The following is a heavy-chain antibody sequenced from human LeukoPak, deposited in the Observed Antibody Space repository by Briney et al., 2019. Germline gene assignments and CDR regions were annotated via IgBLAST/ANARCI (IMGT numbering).Heavy chain of an antibody. J-gene: IGHJ4*02. CDR2: IIPILGTA. V-gene: IGHV1-69*13. D-gene: IGHD3-22*01. Sequence: SVKVSCKASGGTFSSYAISWVRQAPGQGLEWMGGIIPILGTANYAQKFQGRVTITVDESTSTAYMELSSLRSEDTAVYYCARASYYYDSSGYYFDYWGQGTLVTVSS. CDR3: ARASYYYDSSGYYFDY. CDR1: GGTFSSYA.